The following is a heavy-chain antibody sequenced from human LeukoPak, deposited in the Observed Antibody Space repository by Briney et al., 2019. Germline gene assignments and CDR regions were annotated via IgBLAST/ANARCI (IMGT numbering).Heavy chain of an antibody. Sequence: PSETLSLTCAVYGGSFSGYYWSWIRQPPGKGLEWIGEINHSGSTNYNPSLKSRVTISVDTSKNRFSLKLSSVTAADTAVYYCARDVVVVPAAKRYYYYYYGMDVWGQGTTVTVSS. CDR3: ARDVVVVPAAKRYYYYYYGMDV. CDR1: GGSFSGYY. V-gene: IGHV4-34*01. CDR2: INHSGST. J-gene: IGHJ6*02. D-gene: IGHD2-2*01.